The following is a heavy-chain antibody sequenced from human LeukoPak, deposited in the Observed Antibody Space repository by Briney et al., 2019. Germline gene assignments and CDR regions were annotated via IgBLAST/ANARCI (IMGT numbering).Heavy chain of an antibody. CDR3: ARVRPGHYFDY. CDR2: IKEDGSEE. CDR1: GFTFSSYG. V-gene: IGHV3-7*01. D-gene: IGHD6-6*01. J-gene: IGHJ4*02. Sequence: PGGSLRLSCAASGFTFSSYGMHRVRQAPGKGLEWVANIKEDGSEEHYVDSVKGRFTISRDNARNSVHVQMNSLRAEDTAVYFCARVRPGHYFDYWGQGALVTVSS.